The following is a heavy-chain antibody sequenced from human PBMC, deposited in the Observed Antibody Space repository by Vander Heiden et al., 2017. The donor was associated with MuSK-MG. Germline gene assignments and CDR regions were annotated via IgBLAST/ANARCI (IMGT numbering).Heavy chain of an antibody. V-gene: IGHV4-39*07. J-gene: IGHJ4*02. Sequence: QLELHESGPRRVKTSETLSLTCTVPGGSISSSSYYWAWIRQPPGKGLEWIGSIYYRGDTDYNTSLKGRVTMSVDTSTNQFSLKVSSVTAADTAVYYCVRDRLGTTPVPFFDSWGQGTLVTVSS. CDR1: GGSISSSSYY. CDR2: IYYRGDT. CDR3: VRDRLGTTPVPFFDS. D-gene: IGHD7-27*01.